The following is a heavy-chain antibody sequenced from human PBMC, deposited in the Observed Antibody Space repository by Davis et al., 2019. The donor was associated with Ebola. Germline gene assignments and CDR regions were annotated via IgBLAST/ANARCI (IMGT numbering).Heavy chain of an antibody. V-gene: IGHV4-30-4*01. CDR2: IYYSGST. CDR3: ARSVLRGVLGHYYGMDV. Sequence: SETLSLTCTVSGGSISSGDYYWSWIRQPPGKGLEWIGYIYYSGSTYYNPSLKSRVTISVDTSKNQFSLKLRSVTAADTAVYYCARSVLRGVLGHYYGMDVWGQGTTVTVSS. CDR1: GGSISSGDYY. J-gene: IGHJ6*02. D-gene: IGHD3-10*01.